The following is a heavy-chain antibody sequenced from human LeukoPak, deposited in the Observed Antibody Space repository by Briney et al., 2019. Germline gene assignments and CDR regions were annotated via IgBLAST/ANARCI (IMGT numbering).Heavy chain of an antibody. CDR2: IYTSGST. V-gene: IGHV4-4*07. J-gene: IGHJ4*02. Sequence: PSETLSLTCTVSGASISSYYWSWIRQPAGKGLEWIGRIYTSGSTNYNPSLKSRLTMSVDTSKNQFSLKLSSVTAADTAVYYCARGYDYVWRSYRSGYFDYWGQGTLVTVSS. D-gene: IGHD3-16*02. CDR1: GASISSYY. CDR3: ARGYDYVWRSYRSGYFDY.